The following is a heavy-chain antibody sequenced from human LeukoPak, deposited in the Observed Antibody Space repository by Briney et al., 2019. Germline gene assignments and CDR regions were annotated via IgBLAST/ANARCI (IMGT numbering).Heavy chain of an antibody. V-gene: IGHV4-61*10. D-gene: IGHD6-13*01. CDR3: ANTLAAARPLYAFDI. Sequence: SETLSLTCTVSGGSISSGSYYWSWIRQPAGKGLEWIGYIYYSGSTNYNPSLKSRVTISVDTSKNQFSLKLSSVTAADTAVYYCANTLAAARPLYAFDIWGQGTMVTVSS. J-gene: IGHJ3*02. CDR2: IYYSGST. CDR1: GGSISSGSYY.